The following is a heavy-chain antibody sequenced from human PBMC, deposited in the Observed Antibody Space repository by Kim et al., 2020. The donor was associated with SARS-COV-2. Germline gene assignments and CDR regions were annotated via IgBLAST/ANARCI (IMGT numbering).Heavy chain of an antibody. J-gene: IGHJ5*02. V-gene: IGHV4-39*01. CDR3: ARRSRYSSSWPHWFDP. D-gene: IGHD6-13*01. Sequence: SLKSRVTISVDTSKNQFSLKLSSVTAADTAVYYCARRSRYSSSWPHWFDPWGQGTLVTVSS.